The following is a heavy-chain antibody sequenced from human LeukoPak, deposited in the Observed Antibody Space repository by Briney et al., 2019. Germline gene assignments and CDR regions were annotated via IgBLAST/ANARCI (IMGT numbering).Heavy chain of an antibody. CDR3: ARQLGRDAFDI. CDR2: INPNSGGT. J-gene: IGHJ3*02. D-gene: IGHD7-27*01. CDR1: GYTSTDYY. V-gene: IGHV1-2*02. Sequence: ASVKVSCKASGYTSTDYYMHRVRQAPGQGLEWMGWINPNSGGTNYAQKFQGRVTMTRDTSISTAYMELSRLRSDDTAVYYCARQLGRDAFDIWGQGTMVTVSS.